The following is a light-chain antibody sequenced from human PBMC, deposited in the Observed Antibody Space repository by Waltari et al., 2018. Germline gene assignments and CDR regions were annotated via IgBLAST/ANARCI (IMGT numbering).Light chain of an antibody. CDR1: SSDVGNYNL. J-gene: IGLJ1*01. CDR2: EVS. CDR3: CSYAGHSTYV. Sequence: QSALTQPASVSGSPGQSITISCTGTSSDVGNYNLVSWYQQHPGKAPQLMIYEVSQRPSGVSIRFSGSKSGNPASLTISGLQPEDETDYYCCSYAGHSTYVFGTGTKVTVL. V-gene: IGLV2-23*02.